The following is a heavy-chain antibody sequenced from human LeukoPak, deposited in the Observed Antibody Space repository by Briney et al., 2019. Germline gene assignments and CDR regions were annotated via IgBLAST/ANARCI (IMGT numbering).Heavy chain of an antibody. CDR1: GFTFSSYA. V-gene: IGHV3-30*01. CDR3: ARDSTYYYDSGSSGPHYFGN. J-gene: IGHJ4*02. D-gene: IGHD3-10*01. Sequence: GRSLRLSCAASGFTFSSYAMHWVRQAPGKGLEWVSIISSGGVYDYYADSVKGRFTISRDNSRSTLYLQLNSLTTEDTAVYYCARDSTYYYDSGSSGPHYFGNWGQGTLVTVSS. CDR2: ISSGGVYD.